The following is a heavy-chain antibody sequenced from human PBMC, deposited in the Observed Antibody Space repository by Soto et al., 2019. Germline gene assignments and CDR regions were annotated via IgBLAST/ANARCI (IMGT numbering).Heavy chain of an antibody. V-gene: IGHV3-21*01. CDR2: ISSSSSYI. D-gene: IGHD3-10*01. CDR3: ARVLAKSMVRGVIPPDDAFDI. J-gene: IGHJ3*02. Sequence: GGSLRLSCAASGFTFSSYSMNWVRQAPGKGLEWVSSISSSSSYIYYADSVKGRFTISRDNAKNSLYLQMNSLRAEDTAVYYCARVLAKSMVRGVIPPDDAFDIWGQGTMVTVSS. CDR1: GFTFSSYS.